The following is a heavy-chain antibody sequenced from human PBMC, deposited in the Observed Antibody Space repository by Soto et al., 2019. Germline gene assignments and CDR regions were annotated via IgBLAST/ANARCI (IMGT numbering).Heavy chain of an antibody. Sequence: HPGGSLRLSCAASGFTFSSYGMHWVRQAPGKGLEWVAVIWYDGSNKYYADSVKGRFTISRDNSKNTLYLQMNSLRAEDTAVYYCARDRYYYDSSGYPGSYWGQGTLVTVSS. J-gene: IGHJ4*02. CDR2: IWYDGSNK. CDR1: GFTFSSYG. CDR3: ARDRYYYDSSGYPGSY. D-gene: IGHD3-22*01. V-gene: IGHV3-33*01.